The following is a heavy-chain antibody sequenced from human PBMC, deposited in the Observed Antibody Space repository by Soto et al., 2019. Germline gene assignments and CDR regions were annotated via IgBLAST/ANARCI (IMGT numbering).Heavy chain of an antibody. J-gene: IGHJ6*02. CDR3: ARGGRRSPGMDV. CDR2: IYYSGST. V-gene: IGHV4-31*03. CDR1: GGSISSGRYY. Sequence: QVQLQESGPGLVKPSQTVSLTCTVSGGSISSGRYYWSWIRQHPGKGLEWIGYIYYSGSTYYNPSLKSRVTISVDTSKNQFSLKLSSVTAADTAVYYCARGGRRSPGMDVWGQGTTVTVSS.